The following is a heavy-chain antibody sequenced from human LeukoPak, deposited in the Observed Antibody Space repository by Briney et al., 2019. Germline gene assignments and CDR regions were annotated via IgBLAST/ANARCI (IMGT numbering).Heavy chain of an antibody. CDR2: ISGSGSST. CDR3: AKDSSGCYPKDYSDC. V-gene: IGHV3-23*01. D-gene: IGHD5-12*01. J-gene: IGHJ4*02. CDR1: GFTFSSYG. Sequence: GGSLRLSCAASGFTFSSYGMNWVRQAPGKGLEWVSSISGSGSSTYYADSVKGRFTISRDNSKNTLYLQMNSLRAEDTAVYYCAKDSSGCYPKDYSDCWGQRTLVSASS.